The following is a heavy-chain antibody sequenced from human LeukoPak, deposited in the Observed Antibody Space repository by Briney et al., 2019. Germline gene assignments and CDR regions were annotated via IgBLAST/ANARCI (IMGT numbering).Heavy chain of an antibody. CDR1: GYTFTGHY. J-gene: IGHJ4*02. CDR2: IHPNSGDP. CDR3: ARAHYFDTSAYQYYFDY. D-gene: IGHD3-22*01. Sequence: ASLKVSCKASGYTFTGHYLHWVRQAPGQGLEWVGWIHPNSGDPNYAQKFQGRVTLTRDMSTSTAYMEVSRLPSDGTAVYYCARAHYFDTSAYQYYFDYWGQGTLVTVSS. V-gene: IGHV1-2*02.